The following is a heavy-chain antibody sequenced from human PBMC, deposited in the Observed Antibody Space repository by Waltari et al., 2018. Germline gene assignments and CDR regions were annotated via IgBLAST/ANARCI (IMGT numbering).Heavy chain of an antibody. V-gene: IGHV3-74*01. D-gene: IGHD1-26*01. J-gene: IGHJ4*02. Sequence: VQLVESGGGLVQPGGSLRLSCAASGFTFSSYWMHWVRQAPGKGVGWVSRINRDGSSTSYADSVKGRFTISRDNAKNTLYLQMNSLRAEDTAVYYCATPRGSGSYYYWGQGTLVTVSS. CDR2: INRDGSST. CDR3: ATPRGSGSYYY. CDR1: GFTFSSYW.